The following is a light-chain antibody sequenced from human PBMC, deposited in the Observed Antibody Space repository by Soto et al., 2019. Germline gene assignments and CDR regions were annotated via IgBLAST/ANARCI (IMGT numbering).Light chain of an antibody. CDR1: SSDVGAYTY. Sequence: QSVLAQPPSASGSPGQSVTISCTGTSSDVGAYTYVSWYQQHLGKAPKLMIYGVTERPSGVPDRFSGSKSGNTASLTVSGLQTEDEAYYYCSSYAGSNNYVFGTGTKGTVL. V-gene: IGLV2-8*01. CDR2: GVT. CDR3: SSYAGSNNYV. J-gene: IGLJ1*01.